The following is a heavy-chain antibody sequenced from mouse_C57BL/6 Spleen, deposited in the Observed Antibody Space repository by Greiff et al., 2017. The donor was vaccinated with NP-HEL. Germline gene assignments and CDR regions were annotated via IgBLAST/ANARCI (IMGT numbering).Heavy chain of an antibody. V-gene: IGHV1-64*01. CDR2: IHPNSGST. J-gene: IGHJ2*01. CDR3: ARGGSVHYFDY. CDR1: GYTFTSYW. Sequence: VQLHQPGAELVKPGASVKLSCKASGYTFTSYWMHWVKQRPGQGLEWIGMIHPNSGSTNYNEKFKSKATLTVDKSSSTAYMQLSSLTSEDSAVYYCARGGSVHYFDYWGQGTTLTVSS.